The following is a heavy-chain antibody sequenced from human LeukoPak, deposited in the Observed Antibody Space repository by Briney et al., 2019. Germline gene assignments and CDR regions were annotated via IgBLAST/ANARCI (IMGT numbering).Heavy chain of an antibody. Sequence: QTGGPLRLSCAASGFTFSSYAMSWVRQAPGKGLEWVSAISGSGGSTYYADSVKGRFTISRDNSKDTLYLQMNSLRAEDTAVYYCAKIYRLGELSDPPTNWGQGTLVTVSS. CDR3: AKIYRLGELSDPPTN. D-gene: IGHD3-16*02. J-gene: IGHJ4*02. CDR2: ISGSGGST. V-gene: IGHV3-23*01. CDR1: GFTFSSYA.